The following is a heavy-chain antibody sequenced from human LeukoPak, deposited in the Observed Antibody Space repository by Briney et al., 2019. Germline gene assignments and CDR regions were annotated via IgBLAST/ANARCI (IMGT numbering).Heavy chain of an antibody. J-gene: IGHJ3*02. CDR2: IKQDGSEK. CDR3: ARADKWGLWNLPAFDI. CDR1: GFTFSSYW. D-gene: IGHD3-3*01. V-gene: IGHV3-7*01. Sequence: GGSLRLSCAASGFTFSSYWMSWVRQAPGKGLEWVANIKQDGSEKYYVDSVKGRFIISRDNAKNSLYLQMNSLRAEDTAVYYCARADKWGLWNLPAFDIWGQGTMVTVSS.